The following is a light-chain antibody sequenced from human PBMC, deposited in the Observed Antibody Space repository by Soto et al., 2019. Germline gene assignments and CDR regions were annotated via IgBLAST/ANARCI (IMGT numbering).Light chain of an antibody. Sequence: IQLTQSPSSLSASVGDRVTITCRASQGISSYLAWYQQKPGKAPKLLISAASTLKSGVPSRLSGSGSGTDFTLTISSLQPEDFATYYCQQFKSYPLTFGGGTKVEIK. CDR3: QQFKSYPLT. J-gene: IGKJ4*01. V-gene: IGKV1-9*01. CDR2: AAS. CDR1: QGISSY.